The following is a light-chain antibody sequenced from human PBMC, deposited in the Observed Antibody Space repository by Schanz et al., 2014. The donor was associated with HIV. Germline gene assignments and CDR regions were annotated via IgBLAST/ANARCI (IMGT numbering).Light chain of an antibody. CDR2: EVS. Sequence: QSALTQPPSASGSPGQSITISCTGTSSDVGSYDLVSWYQQHPGRAPKLLISEVSKRPSGVSSRFSGSKSGNTASLTISGLQAEDEADYYCCSYAGSYTWVFGGGTKLTVL. CDR1: SSDVGSYDL. J-gene: IGLJ3*02. CDR3: CSYAGSYTWV. V-gene: IGLV2-23*02.